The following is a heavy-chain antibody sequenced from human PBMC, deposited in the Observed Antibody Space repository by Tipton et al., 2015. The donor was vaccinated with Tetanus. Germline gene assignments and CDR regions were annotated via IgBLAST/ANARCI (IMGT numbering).Heavy chain of an antibody. CDR2: IKSNTAGGTA. V-gene: IGHV3-15*07. Sequence: SLRLSCAASGFGFTDAWMDWVRQAPGKGLEWVGRIKSNTAGGTADYAAPVKGRFIISRDDSENTLHLQMISLKTEDTAMYYCTRDRYSASAFQHWGQGILVIVSS. CDR1: GFGFTDAW. D-gene: IGHD5-12*01. J-gene: IGHJ1*01. CDR3: TRDRYSASAFQH.